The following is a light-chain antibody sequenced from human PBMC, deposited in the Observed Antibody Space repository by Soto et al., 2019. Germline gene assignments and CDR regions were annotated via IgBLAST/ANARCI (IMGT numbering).Light chain of an antibody. J-gene: IGKJ2*01. CDR3: QQRSNWYT. CDR1: QNVNSY. CDR2: DAS. Sequence: EIVLTQSPATQSLSPGERATLSCRASQNVNSYLAWYQQKPGQAPRLLIYDASNRATGIPARFSGSGSGTDFTLTISSLEPEDFAVYYCQQRSNWYTFGQGTKLEIK. V-gene: IGKV3-11*01.